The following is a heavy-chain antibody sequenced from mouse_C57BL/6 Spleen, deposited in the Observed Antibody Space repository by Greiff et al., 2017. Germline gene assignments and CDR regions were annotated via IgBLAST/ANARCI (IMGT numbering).Heavy chain of an antibody. CDR1: GFTFSDYY. CDR2: INYDGSST. Sequence: EVQLVESEGGLVQPGSSMKLSCTASGFTFSDYYMAWVRQVPEKGLEWVANINYDGSSTYYLDSLKSRFIISRDNAKNILYLQMSSLKSEDTATYYCARGRDYGSTLSYWYFDVWGTGTTVTVSS. D-gene: IGHD1-1*01. V-gene: IGHV5-16*01. J-gene: IGHJ1*03. CDR3: ARGRDYGSTLSYWYFDV.